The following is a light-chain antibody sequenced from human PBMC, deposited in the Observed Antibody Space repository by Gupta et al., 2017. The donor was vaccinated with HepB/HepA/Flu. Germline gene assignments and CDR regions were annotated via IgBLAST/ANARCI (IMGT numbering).Light chain of an antibody. CDR3: QSADSSGTYRGV. Sequence: SYALTQPPSVSVSPGQTARITCSGDALPKQYAYWYQQKPGQAPVLVIYKDSERPSGIPERFSGSSSGTTVTLTISGVQAEDEADYYCQSADSSGTYRGVFGGGTKLTGL. CDR1: ALPKQY. V-gene: IGLV3-25*03. J-gene: IGLJ2*01. CDR2: KDS.